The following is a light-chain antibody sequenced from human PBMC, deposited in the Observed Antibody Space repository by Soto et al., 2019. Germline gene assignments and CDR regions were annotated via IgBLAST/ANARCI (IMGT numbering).Light chain of an antibody. CDR1: QSVSSY. J-gene: IGKJ1*01. Sequence: EIVLTQSPATLSLSPGERATLSCRASQSVSSYLAWYQQKPGQAPRLFIYDASNRATGIPARFSGSGSGTDFTLTISSLEPEDFAVYYCQQRSNWHTFGQGTKVEIK. CDR2: DAS. V-gene: IGKV3-11*01. CDR3: QQRSNWHT.